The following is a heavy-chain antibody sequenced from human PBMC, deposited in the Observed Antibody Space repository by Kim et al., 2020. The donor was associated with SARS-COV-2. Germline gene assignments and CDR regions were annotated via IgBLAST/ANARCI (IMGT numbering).Heavy chain of an antibody. V-gene: IGHV3-53*01. CDR2: IYSSGTT. D-gene: IGHD6-19*01. CDR1: GFSVNNSY. CDR3: AREPGYSSGWVEFDP. J-gene: IGHJ5*02. Sequence: GGSLRLTCAASGFSVNNSYMSWVRQAPGKGLEWVSVIYSSGTTYYADSVKGRFTISRDNSRNTLYLQMNSLRVGDTAVYHCAREPGYSSGWVEFDPGGGGTLVTVSS.